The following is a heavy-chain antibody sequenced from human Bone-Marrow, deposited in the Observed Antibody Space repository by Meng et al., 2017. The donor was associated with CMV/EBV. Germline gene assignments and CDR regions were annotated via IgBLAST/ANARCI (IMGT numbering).Heavy chain of an antibody. Sequence: GESLKISCAASGFIFSSYSMNWVRQAPGKGLEWVSSISSSSSYIYYADSVEGRFTISRNNAKNSLYLQMNSLRAEDTAVYYCATIGEYSSSWYHRLDYWGQGTLVTVSS. CDR3: ATIGEYSSSWYHRLDY. J-gene: IGHJ4*02. D-gene: IGHD6-13*01. CDR1: GFIFSSYS. CDR2: ISSSSSYI. V-gene: IGHV3-21*01.